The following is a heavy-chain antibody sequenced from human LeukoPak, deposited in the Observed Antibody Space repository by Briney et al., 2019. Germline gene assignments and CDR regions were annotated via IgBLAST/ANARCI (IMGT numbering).Heavy chain of an antibody. CDR3: TTVIRYFDFSPVQNYYYYMDV. CDR1: GFTFSNAW. CDR2: IKSKTDGGTT. D-gene: IGHD3-9*01. V-gene: IGHV3-15*01. J-gene: IGHJ6*03. Sequence: PGGSLRLSCAASGFTFSNAWMSWVRQAPGKGLEWVGRIKSKTDGGTTDYAAPVKGRFTISRDDSKNTLYLQMNSLKTEDTAVYYCTTVIRYFDFSPVQNYYYYMDVWGKGTTVTISS.